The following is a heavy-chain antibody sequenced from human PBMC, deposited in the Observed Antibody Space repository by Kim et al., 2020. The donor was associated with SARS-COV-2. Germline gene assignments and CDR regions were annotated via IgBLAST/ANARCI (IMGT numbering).Heavy chain of an antibody. CDR2: IDWDDDK. J-gene: IGHJ4*02. V-gene: IGHV2-70*11. D-gene: IGHD3-22*01. CDR1: GFSLSTPGMC. Sequence: SGPTLLNPTQTLTLTCAFSGFSLSTPGMCVIWIRQPPGKALEWLARIDWDDDKYYSTSLRTRLTISKDTSKNQVALTMTNMDPADTATYYCARIRPDSSGYYTECDYWGQGILVTVSS. CDR3: ARIRPDSSGYYTECDY.